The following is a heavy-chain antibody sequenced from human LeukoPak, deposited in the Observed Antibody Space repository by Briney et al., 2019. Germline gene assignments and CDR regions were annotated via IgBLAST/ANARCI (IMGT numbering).Heavy chain of an antibody. V-gene: IGHV4-59*01. Sequence: SETLSLTCTVSGGSISSYYWSWIRQPPGKGLEWIGYIYYSGSTNSNPSLNSRVTISVDTSKNQFSLKLSSVTAADTAVYYCARKDYYMDVWGKGTTVTVSS. CDR2: IYYSGST. J-gene: IGHJ6*03. CDR1: GGSISSYY. CDR3: ARKDYYMDV.